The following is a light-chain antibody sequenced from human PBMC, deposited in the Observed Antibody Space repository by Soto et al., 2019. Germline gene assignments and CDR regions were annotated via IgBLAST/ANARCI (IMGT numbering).Light chain of an antibody. J-gene: IGKJ1*01. CDR3: QQYNKWPLT. CDR2: GAS. V-gene: IGKV3-20*01. Sequence: EIVLTQSPGTLSLSPGERATLSCRASQSVSNNYLAWYQQKPGQAPRLLIYGASNRATGIPDRFSGSGSGSDFTLTISRLEPEDFTVYYCQQYNKWPLTFGQGTMVDIK. CDR1: QSVSNNY.